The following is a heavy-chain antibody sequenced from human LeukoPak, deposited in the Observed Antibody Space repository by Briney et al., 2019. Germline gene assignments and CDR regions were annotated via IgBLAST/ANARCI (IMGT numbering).Heavy chain of an antibody. CDR3: ARGAYYYED. Sequence: GGSLRLSCAASGFTFEDYAMHWVRRAPGKGLEWVSGISWNSGSIGYADSVKGRFTISRDNAKNSLYLQMNSLRAGDTAVYYCARGAYYYEDWGQGTLVTVSS. CDR1: GFTFEDYA. CDR2: ISWNSGSI. D-gene: IGHD3-22*01. J-gene: IGHJ4*02. V-gene: IGHV3-9*01.